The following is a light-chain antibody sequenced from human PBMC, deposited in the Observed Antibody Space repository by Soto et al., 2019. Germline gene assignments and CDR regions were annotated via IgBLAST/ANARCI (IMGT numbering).Light chain of an antibody. CDR3: QQSYSTPWT. CDR2: AAS. V-gene: IGKV1-39*01. Sequence: DIQMTQSPSSLSASVGDRVTITCRASQSISSYLNWYQQKPGKAPKLLIYAASSLQSGVPSRFSGSGSGTDFTRTISCLHPADFATYYWQQSYSTPWTFGQGTKVEIK. CDR1: QSISSY. J-gene: IGKJ1*01.